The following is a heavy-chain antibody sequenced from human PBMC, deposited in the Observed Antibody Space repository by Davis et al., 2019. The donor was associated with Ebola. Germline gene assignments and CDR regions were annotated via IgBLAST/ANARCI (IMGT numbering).Heavy chain of an antibody. J-gene: IGHJ3*02. CDR3: ARAGGYCRGGTCYGAFDI. V-gene: IGHV3-72*01. CDR2: TRNKVNSYTT. CDR1: GFTFRDHY. Sequence: PGGSLRLSCAASGFTFRDHYMDWVRQAPGKGLEWVGRTRNKVNSYTTQYAASVKGRFTISRDDSKNSLFLQMNSLKTEDTAVYYCARAGGYCRGGTCYGAFDIWGQGTMVTVSS. D-gene: IGHD2-15*01.